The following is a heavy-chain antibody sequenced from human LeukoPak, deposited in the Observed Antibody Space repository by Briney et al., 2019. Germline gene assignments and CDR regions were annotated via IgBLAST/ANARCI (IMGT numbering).Heavy chain of an antibody. Sequence: GGSLRLSCAASGFTFSSYAMHWVRQAPGKGLEWVAVISYDGSNKYYADSVKGRFTISRDNSKNTLYLQMNSLRAEDTAVYYCARGGQGSSSWFSYYFDYWGQGTLVTVSS. CDR3: ARGGQGSSSWFSYYFDY. CDR2: ISYDGSNK. D-gene: IGHD6-13*01. CDR1: GFTFSSYA. J-gene: IGHJ4*02. V-gene: IGHV3-30-3*01.